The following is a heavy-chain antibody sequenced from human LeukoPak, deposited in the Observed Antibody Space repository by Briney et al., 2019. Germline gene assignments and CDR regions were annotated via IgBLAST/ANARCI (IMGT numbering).Heavy chain of an antibody. Sequence: GGSLRLSCAASGFTFSTYEMNWVRQAPGKGLEWVSYISSSGSTIYYADSVKGRFTISRDNAKDSLSLQMNSLRAEDTAVYYCARKYCSSTSCLFDYWGQGTLVTVSS. D-gene: IGHD2-2*01. CDR1: GFTFSTYE. J-gene: IGHJ4*02. CDR3: ARKYCSSTSCLFDY. CDR2: ISSSGSTI. V-gene: IGHV3-48*03.